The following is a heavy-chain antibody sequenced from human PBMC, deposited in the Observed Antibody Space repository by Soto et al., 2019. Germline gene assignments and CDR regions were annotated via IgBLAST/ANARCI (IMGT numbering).Heavy chain of an antibody. D-gene: IGHD6-13*01. CDR3: ARVTHSSSWYDDY. CDR1: GYTFTSYG. Sequence: ASVKVSCKASGYTFTSYGISWVRQAPGQGLEWMGWISTYNGNTDYAQKFQGRVTMTTDTSTSTAYMELRSLGSDDTAVYYCARVTHSSSWYDDYWGQGTLVTVSS. V-gene: IGHV1-18*01. CDR2: ISTYNGNT. J-gene: IGHJ4*02.